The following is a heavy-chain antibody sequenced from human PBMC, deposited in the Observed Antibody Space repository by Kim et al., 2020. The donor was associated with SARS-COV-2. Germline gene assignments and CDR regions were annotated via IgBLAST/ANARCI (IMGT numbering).Heavy chain of an antibody. CDR2: ISAYNGNT. CDR1: GYTFTSYG. J-gene: IGHJ4*02. V-gene: IGHV1-18*04. D-gene: IGHD3-16*02. CDR3: ARDLRRGGVIVITHDY. Sequence: ALVKVSCKASGYTFTSYGISWVRQAPGQGLEWMGWISAYNGNTNYAQKLQGRVTMTTDTSTSTAYMELRSLRSDDTAVYYCARDLRRGGVIVITHDYWGQGTLVTVSS.